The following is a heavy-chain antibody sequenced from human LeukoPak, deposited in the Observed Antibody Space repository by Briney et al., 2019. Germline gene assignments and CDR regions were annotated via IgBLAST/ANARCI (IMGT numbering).Heavy chain of an antibody. CDR1: GFTFSSYW. CDR2: IKQDGSEK. Sequence: GGSLRLSCAASGFTFSSYWMSWVRQAPGKGLEWVANIKQDGSEKYYVDSVKGRFTISRDNAKNSLYLQMNSLRAEDTAVYYCERRDVSSTYYYYYMDVWGKGTTVTVSS. V-gene: IGHV3-7*01. D-gene: IGHD2-2*01. CDR3: ERRDVSSTYYYYYMDV. J-gene: IGHJ6*03.